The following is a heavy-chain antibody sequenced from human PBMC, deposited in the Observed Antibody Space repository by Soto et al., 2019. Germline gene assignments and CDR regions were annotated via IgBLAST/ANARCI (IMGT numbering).Heavy chain of an antibody. CDR3: ARMNVDSYQFYYAMDV. Sequence: GSGPTLVNPTETLTLTFTVSGFSLTTGKMGVSWIRQPPGKALEWLAHIFSDNERSYSTSLQGRLTISKDTSGSQVVLSMTNVDPVDTATYYCARMNVDSYQFYYAMDVWGQGTTGTGAS. D-gene: IGHD4-17*01. CDR2: IFSDNER. J-gene: IGHJ6*02. CDR1: GFSLTTGKMG. V-gene: IGHV2-26*01.